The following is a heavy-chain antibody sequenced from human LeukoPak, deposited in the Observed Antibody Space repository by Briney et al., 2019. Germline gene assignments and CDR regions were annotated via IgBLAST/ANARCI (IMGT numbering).Heavy chain of an antibody. CDR3: ARTRSSGYLTFDH. J-gene: IGHJ4*02. CDR1: GFTFSDYY. V-gene: IGHV3-11*04. Sequence: GGSLRLSCAASGFTFSDYYMSWIRQAPGKRLEWVSYISSSGSTIYYADSVKGRFTTSRDNARNSLYLQMNGLRAEDTAVYYCARTRSSGYLTFDHWGQGILVTVSS. D-gene: IGHD3-22*01. CDR2: ISSSGSTI.